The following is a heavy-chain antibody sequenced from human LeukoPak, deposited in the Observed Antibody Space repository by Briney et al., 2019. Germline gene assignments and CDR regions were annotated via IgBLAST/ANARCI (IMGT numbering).Heavy chain of an antibody. CDR2: ISGGDGSI. CDR1: GFTFSNFA. V-gene: IGHV3-23*01. Sequence: GGSLRLSCAASGFTFSNFAVNWVRQAPGKGLEWVSVISGGDGSIYDADSVKGRFTISRDNSKNTLYLQMTSLRAEDAAIYYCAKGMGLAHYYFYGMDVWGQGTTVTVSS. CDR3: AKGMGLAHYYFYGMDV. D-gene: IGHD6-19*01. J-gene: IGHJ6*02.